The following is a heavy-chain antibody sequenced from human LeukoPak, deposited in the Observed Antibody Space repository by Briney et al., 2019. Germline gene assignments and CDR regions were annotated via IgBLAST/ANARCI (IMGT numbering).Heavy chain of an antibody. D-gene: IGHD4-17*01. CDR3: ARGSDYGDYRGGFDY. J-gene: IGHJ4*02. Sequence: AGGSLRLSCAASGFTFSSYAVHWVRQAPGKGLEWVAVLSYDGRNKYYADSVKGRFTISRDNSKNTLYLQMNSLRAEDTAVYYCARGSDYGDYRGGFDYWGQGTLVTVSS. CDR1: GFTFSSYA. CDR2: LSYDGRNK. V-gene: IGHV3-30*04.